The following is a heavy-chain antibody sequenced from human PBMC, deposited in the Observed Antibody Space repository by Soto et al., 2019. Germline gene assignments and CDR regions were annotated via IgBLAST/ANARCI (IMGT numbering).Heavy chain of an antibody. Sequence: RLSCQASGFNFDNYGMHWVRQAPGKGLERVAVITYDGSNQYYADSVKGRFTISRDNSKHTLSLYLNTLKPEDTAVYHCAKDRVGGTFYTPLGFWGQGTLVTVSS. CDR2: ITYDGSNQ. V-gene: IGHV3-30*18. CDR1: GFNFDNYG. CDR3: AKDRVGGTFYTPLGF. J-gene: IGHJ4*02. D-gene: IGHD1-7*01.